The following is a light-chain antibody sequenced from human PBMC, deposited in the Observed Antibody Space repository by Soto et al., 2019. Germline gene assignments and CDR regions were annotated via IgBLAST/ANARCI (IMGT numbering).Light chain of an antibody. CDR2: LSSDGRH. Sequence: QPVLTQSPSASASLGASVKLTCTLSSGHSSYAIAWHQQQPEKGPRYLMKLSSDGRHSKGDGIPDRFSGSSSGAERYLAISSLQSEDEADDYCQTWDTGARVVFGGGTKVTVL. V-gene: IGLV4-69*01. J-gene: IGLJ2*01. CDR1: SGHSSYA. CDR3: QTWDTGARVV.